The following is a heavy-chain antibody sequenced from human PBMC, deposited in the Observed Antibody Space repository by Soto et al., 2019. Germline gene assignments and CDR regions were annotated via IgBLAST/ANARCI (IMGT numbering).Heavy chain of an antibody. CDR1: GGSFSGYY. CDR3: AREWWSGSLIGGSL. D-gene: IGHD3-3*01. V-gene: IGHV4-34*01. Sequence: PSETLSLTCAVYGGSFSGYYWTWIRQPPGKGLEWIGEVNHGGSTHYNPSLKSRVSISVDTSKKQFSLNLTFVTAADTAVYYCAREWWSGSLIGGSLGGEGTLVTVSS. J-gene: IGHJ4*02. CDR2: VNHGGST.